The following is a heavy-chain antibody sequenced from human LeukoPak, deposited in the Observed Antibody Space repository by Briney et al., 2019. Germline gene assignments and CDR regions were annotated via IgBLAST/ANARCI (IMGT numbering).Heavy chain of an antibody. J-gene: IGHJ6*03. Sequence: ASVKVSCKASGYTFTNYGISWVRQAPGHGLEWMGWISAYNGNTNYAQNLQGRVTMTTDTSTSTAYMELRSLRSDDTAVYYCARGGTTPSYYYMDVWGKGTTVTVSS. CDR2: ISAYNGNT. CDR3: ARGGTTPSYYYMDV. V-gene: IGHV1-18*01. CDR1: GYTFTNYG. D-gene: IGHD3-16*01.